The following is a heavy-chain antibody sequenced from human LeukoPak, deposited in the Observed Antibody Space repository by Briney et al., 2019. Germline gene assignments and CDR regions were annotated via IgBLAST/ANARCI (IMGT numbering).Heavy chain of an antibody. Sequence: HAGASLRLSCAASGFTFSNYAMSWVRQAPGKGLEWVSAITGSGGNTYYADSVKGRFTISRDNSKNTVFLQMNSLRAEDTVVYYCAKWGDYDVLTGYYVSDYWGQGTLVTVSS. D-gene: IGHD3-9*01. CDR3: AKWGDYDVLTGYYVSDY. V-gene: IGHV3-23*01. J-gene: IGHJ4*02. CDR1: GFTFSNYA. CDR2: ITGSGGNT.